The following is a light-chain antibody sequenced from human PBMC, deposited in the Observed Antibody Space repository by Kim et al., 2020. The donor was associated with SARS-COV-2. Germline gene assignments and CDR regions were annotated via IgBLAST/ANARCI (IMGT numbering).Light chain of an antibody. CDR1: SSDVGGYDY. Sequence: QSALAQPASVSGSPGQSITISCTGTSSDVGGYDYVSWYRHHAGRAPKLMIYDVSKRPSGVSNRFSGSKSGNTASLTISGLQAEDEADYYCSSYINSNDFWVFGGGTQLTVL. V-gene: IGLV2-14*03. CDR3: SSYINSNDFWV. J-gene: IGLJ3*02. CDR2: DVS.